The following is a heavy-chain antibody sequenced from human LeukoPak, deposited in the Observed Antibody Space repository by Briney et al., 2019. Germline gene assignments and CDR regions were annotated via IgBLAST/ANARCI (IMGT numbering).Heavy chain of an antibody. CDR2: IYYSGST. V-gene: IGHV4-59*08. CDR3: ARTHCSGGSCYPLADAFDI. J-gene: IGHJ3*02. Sequence: PSETLSLTCTVSGGSISSYYWSWIRQPPVKGLKWIGYIYYSGSTNYNPSLKSRVTISVATSKNQFSLKLSSVTAADTAVYYCARTHCSGGSCYPLADAFDIWGQGTMVTVPS. D-gene: IGHD2-15*01. CDR1: GGSISSYY.